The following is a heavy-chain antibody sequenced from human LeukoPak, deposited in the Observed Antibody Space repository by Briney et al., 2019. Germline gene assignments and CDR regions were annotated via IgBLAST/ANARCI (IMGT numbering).Heavy chain of an antibody. CDR1: GFTFDDYA. CDR2: ISWDGGST. Sequence: GGSLRLSCAASGFTFDDYAMHWVRQAPGKGLEWVSLISWDGGSTYYADSVKGRFTISRDNSKNSLYLQMNSLGAEDTALYYCAKEAFLDSPNRPMDVWGKGTTVTVSS. D-gene: IGHD3-3*02. J-gene: IGHJ6*03. V-gene: IGHV3-43D*04. CDR3: AKEAFLDSPNRPMDV.